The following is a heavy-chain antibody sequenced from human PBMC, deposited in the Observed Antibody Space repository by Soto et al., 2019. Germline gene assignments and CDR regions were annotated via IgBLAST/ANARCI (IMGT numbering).Heavy chain of an antibody. Sequence: ASVKVSCKASGYTSTSYGISWVRQAPGQGIEWMGWISAYNGNTNYAQKLQGRVTMTTDTSTSTAYMELRSLRSDDTAVYYCARDYDILTGYRRLNDYYYGMDVWGQGTTVTVSS. J-gene: IGHJ6*02. V-gene: IGHV1-18*01. CDR2: ISAYNGNT. D-gene: IGHD3-9*01. CDR3: ARDYDILTGYRRLNDYYYGMDV. CDR1: GYTSTSYG.